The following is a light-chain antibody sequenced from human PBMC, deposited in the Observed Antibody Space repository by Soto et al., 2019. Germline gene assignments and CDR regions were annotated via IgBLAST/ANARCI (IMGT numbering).Light chain of an antibody. V-gene: IGLV3-1*01. CDR1: KLGDKY. J-gene: IGLJ1*01. Sequence: SYELTQPPSVSVSPGQTASITCSGDKLGDKYACWYQQKPGQSPVLVIYQDSKRPSGIPERFSGSNSGNTATLTISGTQAMDEADYYCQAWDSSHYVFGTGTKLIVL. CDR2: QDS. CDR3: QAWDSSHYV.